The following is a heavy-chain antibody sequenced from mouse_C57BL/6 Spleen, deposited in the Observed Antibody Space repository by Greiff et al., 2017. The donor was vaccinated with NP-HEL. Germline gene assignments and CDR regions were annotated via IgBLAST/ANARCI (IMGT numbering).Heavy chain of an antibody. J-gene: IGHJ4*01. D-gene: IGHD1-1*01. CDR1: GYTFTDYY. Sequence: EVQLQQSGPELVKPGASVKISCKASGYTFTDYYMNWVKQSHGKSLEWIGDINPNNGGTSYNQKFKGKATLTVDKSSSTAYMELRSLTSEDSAVYYCALLLHWAMDYWGQGTSVTVSS. CDR3: ALLLHWAMDY. CDR2: INPNNGGT. V-gene: IGHV1-26*01.